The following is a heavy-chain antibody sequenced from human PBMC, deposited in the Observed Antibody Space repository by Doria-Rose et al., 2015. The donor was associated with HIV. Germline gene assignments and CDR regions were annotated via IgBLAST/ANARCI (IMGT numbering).Heavy chain of an antibody. CDR1: GVSLSSPGMG. Sequence: QITLKVSGPVLVKPTETLTLTCTVSGVSLSSPGMGVSWIRQPPGKALEWLANICSYDERSYNTSLKSRLTISRGTSKSQVVLTMTDMDPVDTATYYCARIKSSRWYHKYYFDFWGQGTLVIVSA. J-gene: IGHJ4*02. CDR2: ICSYDER. CDR3: ARIKSSRWYHKYYFDF. V-gene: IGHV2-26*01. D-gene: IGHD6-13*01.